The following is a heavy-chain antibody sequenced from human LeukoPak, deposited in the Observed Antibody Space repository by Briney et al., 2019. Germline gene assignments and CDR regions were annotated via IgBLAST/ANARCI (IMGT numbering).Heavy chain of an antibody. V-gene: IGHV4-31*03. J-gene: IGHJ4*02. CDR1: GGSISSGGYY. CDR2: IYYSGST. CDR3: ALKWGYYDSSGFDY. D-gene: IGHD3-22*01. Sequence: SETLSLTCTVSGGSISSGGYYLSWIRQHPGKGLEWIGYIYYSGSTYYNPSLKSRVTISVDTSKNQFSLKLSSVTAADTAVYYCALKWGYYDSSGFDYWGQGTLVTVSS.